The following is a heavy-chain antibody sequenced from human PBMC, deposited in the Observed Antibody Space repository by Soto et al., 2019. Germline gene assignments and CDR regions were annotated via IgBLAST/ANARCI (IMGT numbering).Heavy chain of an antibody. J-gene: IGHJ6*02. CDR3: ARGGGSGPYGMDV. CDR1: GYTFSSYD. CDR2: ISTYTGNT. D-gene: IGHD3-10*01. V-gene: IGHV1-18*01. Sequence: QVQLVQSGAEVREPGASVKVCCKASGYTFSSYDITWVRQAPGQGLEWMGWISTYTGNTNYAQKLQGRVTMTTDTSTNTAYMDMRSLRSDDTAVYYCARGGGSGPYGMDVWGQGTTVTVSS.